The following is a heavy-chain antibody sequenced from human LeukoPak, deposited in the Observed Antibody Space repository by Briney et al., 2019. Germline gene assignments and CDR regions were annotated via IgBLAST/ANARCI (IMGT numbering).Heavy chain of an antibody. CDR3: AIDPNWGTHS. CDR2: VGNNGGGI. Sequence: TGGSLRLSCAASGFTFSTYWMHWVRQAPGKRLEWVSIVGNNGGGIHYADSVKGRFTISRDNFKNALYLQMNSLRVEDTAVYYCAIDPNWGTHSWGQGVLVTVSS. D-gene: IGHD7-27*01. J-gene: IGHJ4*02. CDR1: GFTFSTYW. V-gene: IGHV3-23*01.